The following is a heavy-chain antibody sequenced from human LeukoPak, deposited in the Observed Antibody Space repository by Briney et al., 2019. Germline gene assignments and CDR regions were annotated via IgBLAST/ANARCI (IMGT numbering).Heavy chain of an antibody. CDR1: GYTFTGYY. CDR3: ATGIAVSLDAFHL. D-gene: IGHD6-19*01. CDR2: INPNSGGT. V-gene: IGHV1-2*04. Sequence: ASVKVSCKASGYTFTGYYMHWVRQAPGQGLEWMGWINPNSGGTNYAQKFQGWVTMTRDASISTAYMELSRLRSDDTAVYYCATGIAVSLDAFHLWGQGTMVTVSS. J-gene: IGHJ3*01.